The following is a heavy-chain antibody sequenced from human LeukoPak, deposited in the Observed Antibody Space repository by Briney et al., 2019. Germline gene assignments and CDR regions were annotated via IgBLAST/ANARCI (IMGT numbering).Heavy chain of an antibody. CDR3: ARGHQFDPLFNYGGKGVGFDY. CDR1: GGSISSGGYY. D-gene: IGHD4-23*01. J-gene: IGHJ4*02. Sequence: SETLSLTCTVSGGSISSGGYYWSWIRQHPGKGLEWIGYIYYSGSTYYNPSLKSRVTISVDTSKNQFSLKLSSVTAADTAVYYCARGHQFDPLFNYGGKGVGFDYWGQGTLVTVSS. CDR2: IYYSGST. V-gene: IGHV4-31*03.